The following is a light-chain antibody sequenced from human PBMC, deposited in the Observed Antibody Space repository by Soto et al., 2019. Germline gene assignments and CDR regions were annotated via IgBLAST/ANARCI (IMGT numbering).Light chain of an antibody. CDR3: QTWGTGIHV. V-gene: IGLV4-69*01. Sequence: QPVLTQSPSASASLEASVKLTCTMSSGHSSYAIAWHQQQPEKGPRYLMKLNSDGSHSKGDGIPDRFSGSSSGAERYLIISSLQSEDEADYYCQTWGTGIHVFGTGTKLTVL. CDR1: SGHSSYA. J-gene: IGLJ1*01. CDR2: LNSDGSH.